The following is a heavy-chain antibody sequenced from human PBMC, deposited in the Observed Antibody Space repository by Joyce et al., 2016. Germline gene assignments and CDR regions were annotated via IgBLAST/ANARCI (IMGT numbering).Heavy chain of an antibody. D-gene: IGHD3-10*01. CDR3: ARESVQGVIDWFDP. CDR1: GYTFTTYA. J-gene: IGHJ5*02. V-gene: IGHV1-8*01. CDR2: MNPISGNT. Sequence: QVQLVQSGAEVKKPGASVKVSCKASGYTFTTYAINWVRQAPGQGLEWMGWMNPISGNTAYAQKFRGRVTMTRDTAINTAYMELSSLRSEDTAVYYCARESVQGVIDWFDPWGQGTLVTVSS.